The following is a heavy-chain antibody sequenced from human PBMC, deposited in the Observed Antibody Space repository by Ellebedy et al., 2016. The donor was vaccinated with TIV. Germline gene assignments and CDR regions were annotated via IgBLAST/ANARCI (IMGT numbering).Heavy chain of an antibody. CDR1: GFTSDDYA. CDR2: ISWNSGSI. J-gene: IGHJ4*02. D-gene: IGHD1-26*01. CDR3: AKDIRGGSYPDY. V-gene: IGHV3-9*02. Sequence: SLKISCAASGFTSDDYAMHWVRQAPGKGLEWVSGISWNSGSIGYADSVKGRFTISRDNAKNSLYLQMNSLRAEDTALYYCAKDIRGGSYPDYWGQGTLVTVSS.